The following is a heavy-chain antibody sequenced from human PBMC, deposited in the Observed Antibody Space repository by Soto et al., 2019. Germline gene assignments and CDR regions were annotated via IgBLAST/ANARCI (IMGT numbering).Heavy chain of an antibody. D-gene: IGHD6-6*01. J-gene: IGHJ6*02. CDR2: IIPIFGTA. CDR3: PRDRGYSSSSEGYYYGMDV. Sequence: QVQLVQSGAEVKKPGSSVKVSCKASGGTFSSYAISWVRQAPGQGLEWMGGIIPIFGTANYAQKFQGRVTITADESTSTAYMELSSLRSEDTAVYYCPRDRGYSSSSEGYYYGMDVWGQGTTVTVSS. V-gene: IGHV1-69*01. CDR1: GGTFSSYA.